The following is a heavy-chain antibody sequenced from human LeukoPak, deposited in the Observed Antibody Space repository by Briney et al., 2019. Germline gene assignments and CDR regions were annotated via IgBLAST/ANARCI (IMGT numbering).Heavy chain of an antibody. CDR1: GFTFSSYG. V-gene: IGHV3-30*02. J-gene: IGHJ4*02. D-gene: IGHD6-13*01. CDR2: IRYDGSNK. Sequence: GGSLRLSCAASGFTFSSYGMHWVRQAPGKGLEWVAFIRYDGSNKYYADSVKGRFTISRDNSKNTLYLQMNGLRAENTAVYYCAKDLLSSSSWYYFDYWGQGTLVTVSS. CDR3: AKDLLSSSSWYYFDY.